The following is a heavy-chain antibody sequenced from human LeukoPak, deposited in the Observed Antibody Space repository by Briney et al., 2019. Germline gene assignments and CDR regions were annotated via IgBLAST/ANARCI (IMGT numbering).Heavy chain of an antibody. CDR1: RFTFSSYG. CDR3: ARGDKMTTWRRTYNCFDP. V-gene: IGHV3-30*02. Sequence: PGGSLRLSCAASRFTFSSYGMHWVRQAPGKGLEWVSFIHYDGSNKYYADSVKGRFTNSRDNSKNTLYLQMNSLRPDDTAVYYCARGDKMTTWRRTYNCFDPWGQGTLVTVSS. D-gene: IGHD5-24*01. J-gene: IGHJ5*02. CDR2: IHYDGSNK.